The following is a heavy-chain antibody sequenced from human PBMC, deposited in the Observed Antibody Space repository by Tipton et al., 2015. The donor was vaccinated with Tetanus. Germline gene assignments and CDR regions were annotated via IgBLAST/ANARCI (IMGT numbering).Heavy chain of an antibody. V-gene: IGHV3-23*01. Sequence: GSLRLSCAFYGGSFNYSYWNLLRPPPGEGVGGVSGVCGSDGITYYADSVRGRFTVSRDNSKNTLYLQMNSLRADDTAVYYCAKDGCFSVGCLGSDYWGQGNLVTVSS. CDR3: AKDGCFSVGCLGSDY. J-gene: IGHJ4*02. CDR1: GGSFNYSY. D-gene: IGHD5/OR15-5a*01. CDR2: VCGSDGIT.